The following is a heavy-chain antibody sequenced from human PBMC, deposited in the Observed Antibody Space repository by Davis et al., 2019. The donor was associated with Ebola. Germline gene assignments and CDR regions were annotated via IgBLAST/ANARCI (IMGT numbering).Heavy chain of an antibody. Sequence: PGGSLRLSCAASEFHFSSYSMSWVRQAPGKGLEWVSAISGSGGSTYYADSVKGRFTISRDNSKNTLYLQMNSLRAEDTAVYYCAKVGPKDILTGYFLGWGQGTLVTVSS. V-gene: IGHV3-23*01. J-gene: IGHJ4*02. CDR2: ISGSGGST. CDR1: EFHFSSYS. CDR3: AKVGPKDILTGYFLG. D-gene: IGHD3-9*01.